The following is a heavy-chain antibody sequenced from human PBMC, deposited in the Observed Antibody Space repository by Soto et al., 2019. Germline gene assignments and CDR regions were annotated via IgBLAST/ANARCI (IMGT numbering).Heavy chain of an antibody. CDR3: ARHGGAHYDSSGYHYALDY. J-gene: IGHJ4*02. Sequence: ASVKVSCKVSGNTLSGLPMHLVRQAPGKGLEWMGSLDYEEGERNFAHRFQGRVTVTEDTSTDTAYMDLSSLKSEDTAIYYCARHGGAHYDSSGYHYALDYWGQGTPVTVSS. D-gene: IGHD3-22*01. CDR2: LDYEEGER. CDR1: GNTLSGLP. V-gene: IGHV1-24*01.